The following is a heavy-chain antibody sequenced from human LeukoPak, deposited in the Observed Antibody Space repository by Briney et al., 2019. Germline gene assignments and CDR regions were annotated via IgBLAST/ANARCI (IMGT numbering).Heavy chain of an antibody. J-gene: IGHJ5*02. CDR2: ISHSGST. CDR3: ARHLADIVVVPAAITWFDP. CDR1: GYSISSGYY. V-gene: IGHV4-38-2*01. Sequence: PSETLSLTCAVSGYSISSGYYWGWIRQPPGKGLEWIGSISHSGSTYYNPSLKSRVTISVDTSKNQFSLKLSSVTAADTAVYYCARHLADIVVVPAAITWFDPWGQGTLVTVSS. D-gene: IGHD2-2*01.